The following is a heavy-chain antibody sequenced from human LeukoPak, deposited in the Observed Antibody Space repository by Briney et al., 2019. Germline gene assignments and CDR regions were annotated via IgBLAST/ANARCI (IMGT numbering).Heavy chain of an antibody. CDR2: ISWNSGSI. D-gene: IGHD6-19*01. J-gene: IGHJ4*02. Sequence: GGSLRLSCAASGFTFDDYAMHWVRHAPGKGLEWVSGISWNSGSIGYADSVKGRFTISRDNAKNSLYLQMNSLRAEDTALYYCAKDSGGSGWFDYWGQGTLVTVSS. V-gene: IGHV3-9*01. CDR1: GFTFDDYA. CDR3: AKDSGGSGWFDY.